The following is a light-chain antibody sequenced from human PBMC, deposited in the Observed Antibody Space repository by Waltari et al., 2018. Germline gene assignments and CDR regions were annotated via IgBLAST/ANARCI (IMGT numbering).Light chain of an antibody. V-gene: IGLV6-57*03. J-gene: IGLJ3*02. CDR1: SGRVAANS. CDR2: ENN. CDR3: QSYDNNIWL. Sequence: NFMLTQSHSVSEPPGKTVTISCTRTSGRVAANSMQWYQQRPGSAPTRAIYENNPTPSGVPVRCSGSIAGSSNSASLTISGLKTEDEADYYCQSYDNNIWLFGGGTKLTVL.